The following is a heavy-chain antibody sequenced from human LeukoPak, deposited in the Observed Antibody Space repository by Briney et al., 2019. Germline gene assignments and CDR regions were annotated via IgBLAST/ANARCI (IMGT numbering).Heavy chain of an antibody. J-gene: IGHJ4*02. Sequence: GGSLRLSCAASGFTFSSYSMTWVRQAPGQGLEWVSSISGSGGSTYHADSVKGRFTISRDISKNTLYLQMNSLRAEATAAYYCAKSRASSGVAPAGYDYWGQGTLVTVSS. CDR2: ISGSGGST. D-gene: IGHD6-13*01. V-gene: IGHV3-23*01. CDR3: AKSRASSGVAPAGYDY. CDR1: GFTFSSYS.